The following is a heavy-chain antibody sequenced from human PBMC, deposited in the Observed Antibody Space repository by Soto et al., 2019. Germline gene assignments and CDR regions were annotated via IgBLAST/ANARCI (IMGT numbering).Heavy chain of an antibody. V-gene: IGHV3-48*03. CDR1: GFTFSSYE. D-gene: IGHD6-13*01. CDR3: ARTDSSSHHYYYYYGMDV. CDR2: ISSSGSTI. Sequence: GGSLRLSCAASGFTFSSYEMNWVRQAPGKGLEWVSYISSSGSTIYYADSVKGRFTISRDNAKNSLYLQMNSLRAEDTAVYYCARTDSSSHHYYYYYGMDVWGQGTTVTVSS. J-gene: IGHJ6*02.